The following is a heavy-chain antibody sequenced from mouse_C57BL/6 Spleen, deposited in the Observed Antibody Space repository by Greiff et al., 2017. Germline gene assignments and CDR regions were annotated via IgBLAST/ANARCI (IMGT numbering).Heavy chain of an antibody. Sequence: VQVVESGAELVRPGASVTLSCKASGYTFTDYEMHWVKQTPVHGLEWIGAIDPETGGTAYNQKFKGKAILTADKSSSTAYMELRSLTSEDSAVYYCTRIYYYGSSFRYFDVWGTGTTVTVSS. CDR1: GYTFTDYE. CDR2: IDPETGGT. CDR3: TRIYYYGSSFRYFDV. D-gene: IGHD1-1*01. J-gene: IGHJ1*03. V-gene: IGHV1-15*01.